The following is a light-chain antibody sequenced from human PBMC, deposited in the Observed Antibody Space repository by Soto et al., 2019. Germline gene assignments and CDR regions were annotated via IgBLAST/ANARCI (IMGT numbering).Light chain of an antibody. CDR1: QSVSTW. Sequence: DFQRTLSPSTLSAPVRACVSITGRASQSVSTWLAWYKQQPGTAPKVLIYDVSTLESGVPSRFSGSGSGTEFTLTIESLQPDDFAIYYCQQYNRYSTFGQGTKVDIK. J-gene: IGKJ1*01. CDR3: QQYNRYST. V-gene: IGKV1-5*01. CDR2: DVS.